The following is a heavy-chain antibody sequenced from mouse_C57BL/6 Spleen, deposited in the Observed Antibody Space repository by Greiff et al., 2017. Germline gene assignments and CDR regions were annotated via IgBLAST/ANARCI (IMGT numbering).Heavy chain of an antibody. CDR1: GFTFSDFY. CDR3: ARDPYYYGSSYGWYFEV. D-gene: IGHD1-1*01. Sequence: EVMLVESGGGLVQSGRSLRLSCATSGFTFSDFYMEWVRQAPGKGLEWIAASRNKANDYTTEYSASVKGRFIVSRDTSQSILYLQMNALRAEDTAIYYCARDPYYYGSSYGWYFEVWGTGTTVTVSS. V-gene: IGHV7-1*01. CDR2: SRNKANDYTT. J-gene: IGHJ1*03.